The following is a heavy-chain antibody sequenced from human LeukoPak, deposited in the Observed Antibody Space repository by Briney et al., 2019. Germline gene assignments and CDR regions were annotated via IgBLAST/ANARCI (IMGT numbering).Heavy chain of an antibody. V-gene: IGHV3-7*01. D-gene: IGHD1-26*01. J-gene: IGHJ4*02. Sequence: GGSLRLSCAASGFTFSSYWMGWVRQAPGKRLEWVANMNIDGSEKYYADSAKGRFTISRDNARNSVYLQMNSLRVEDTAVYYCARDPVEWELLLDYWGQGTLVTVPS. CDR3: ARDPVEWELLLDY. CDR2: MNIDGSEK. CDR1: GFTFSSYW.